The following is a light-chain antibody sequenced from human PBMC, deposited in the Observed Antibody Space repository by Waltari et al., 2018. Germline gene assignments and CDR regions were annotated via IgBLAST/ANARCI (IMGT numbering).Light chain of an antibody. J-gene: IGLJ2*01. CDR3: SSYTSSSTLA. Sequence: QSALTQPASVSGSPGQSITISCTGTSGDVGGYKYVSWYHQHPGKAPKLMIYDVTNRPSGVSNRFSGSKSGNTASLTISGLQAEDEADYYCSSYTSSSTLAFGGGTKLTVL. V-gene: IGLV2-14*03. CDR2: DVT. CDR1: SGDVGGYKY.